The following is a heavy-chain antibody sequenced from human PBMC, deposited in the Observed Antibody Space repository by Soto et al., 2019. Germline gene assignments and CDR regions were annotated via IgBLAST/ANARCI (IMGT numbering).Heavy chain of an antibody. J-gene: IGHJ1*01. D-gene: IGHD2-15*01. V-gene: IGHV4-59*08. CDR3: ARHSNCSGGSCYYVEYFQH. CDR1: GGSISSYY. Sequence: SETLSLTCTVSGGSISSYYWSWIRQPPGKGLEWIGYIYYSGSTNYNPSLKSRVTISVDTSKNQFSLKLSSVTAADTAVYYCARHSNCSGGSCYYVEYFQHWGQGTLVTVSS. CDR2: IYYSGST.